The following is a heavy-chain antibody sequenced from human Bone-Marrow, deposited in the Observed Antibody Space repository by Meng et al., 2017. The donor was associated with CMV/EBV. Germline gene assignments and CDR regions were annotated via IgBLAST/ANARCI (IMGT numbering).Heavy chain of an antibody. V-gene: IGHV3-7*01. D-gene: IGHD2-2*01. CDR2: IKSDGSQK. J-gene: IGHJ3*01. CDR3: ASECRRSTCSWRHAFDV. Sequence: GGSLRLSCAASGFTFSNYWMSWVRQAPGKGLECVASIKSDGSQKYYVDSVKGRFTISRDNAETSLYLQMNSLGAEDTAVYYCASECRRSTCSWRHAFDVWGQGTMVTVSS. CDR1: GFTFSNYW.